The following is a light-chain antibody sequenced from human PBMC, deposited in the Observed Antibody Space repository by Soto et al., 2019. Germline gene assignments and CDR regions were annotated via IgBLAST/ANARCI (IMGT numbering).Light chain of an antibody. J-gene: IGKJ2*01. CDR1: QSVSSN. Sequence: EIVMTQSPATLSVSPGERATLSCRASQSVSSNLAWYPPKPGQAPRLLIYGASTRATGIPARSSGSGSGTEFTLTISSLQSEDFAVYYCPQYNNWPPTFGQGTTREI. CDR2: GAS. CDR3: PQYNNWPPT. V-gene: IGKV3-15*01.